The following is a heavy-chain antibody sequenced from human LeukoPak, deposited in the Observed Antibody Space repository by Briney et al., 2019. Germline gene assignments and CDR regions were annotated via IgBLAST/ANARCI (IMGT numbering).Heavy chain of an antibody. J-gene: IGHJ5*02. CDR1: GGSISRGGYS. CDR3: ARAGGYWNSTSCDGYWFDP. V-gene: IGHV4-30-2*01. CDR2: IYHSGST. D-gene: IGHD2-2*01. Sequence: SETLSLTCAVSGGSISRGGYSWSWIRPPPGKGLEWMGYIYHSGSTYYNPSLKSQVTISVDRSKNQFSLKLSSVTAADAAVYYCARAGGYWNSTSCDGYWFDPWGQGTLVTVSS.